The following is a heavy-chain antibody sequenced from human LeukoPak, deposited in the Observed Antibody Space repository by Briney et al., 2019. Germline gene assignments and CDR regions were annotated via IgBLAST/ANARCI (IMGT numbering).Heavy chain of an antibody. CDR2: IYHSGST. CDR3: ATRQPFDY. D-gene: IGHD2-2*01. CDR1: GGSISSGPYF. Sequence: SETLSLTCSVSGGSISSGPYFWSWIRQPPGKGLEWIGYIYHSGSTYYNPSLKSRVTISVDTSKNQFSLKLSSVTAADTAVYYCATRQPFDYWGQGTLVTVSS. J-gene: IGHJ4*02. V-gene: IGHV4-30-2*01.